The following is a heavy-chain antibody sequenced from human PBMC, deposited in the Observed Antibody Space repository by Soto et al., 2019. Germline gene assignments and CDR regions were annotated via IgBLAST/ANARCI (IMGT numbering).Heavy chain of an antibody. CDR3: SHNSRIPLSVEPSKNQFSLKLSSVTAADTAVYYCARGIAARLPEYYYYYYYMDV. CDR1: GGSFSGYY. Sequence: SETLSLTCAVYGGSFSGYYWSWIRQPPGKGLEWIGEINHSGSTNYNPSLKSRVTISVDTSKNQFSLKLSSVTAADTTNQNPSHNSRIPLSVEPSKNQFSLKLSSVTAADTAVYYCARGIAARLPEYYYYYYYMDVWGKGTTVTVSS. V-gene: IGHV4-34*03. D-gene: IGHD3-10*01. J-gene: IGHJ6*03. CDR2: INHSGST.